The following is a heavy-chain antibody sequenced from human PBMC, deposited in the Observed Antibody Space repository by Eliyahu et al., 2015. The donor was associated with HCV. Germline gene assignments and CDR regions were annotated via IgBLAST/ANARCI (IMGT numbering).Heavy chain of an antibody. D-gene: IGHD3-10*01. CDR3: IKGRGIINLVDY. J-gene: IGHJ4*02. CDR2: IKSKVDGETT. CDR1: GFTFTXAW. V-gene: IGHV3-15*01. Sequence: EVQLVESGGGLVKPGGSLRLSCAASGFTFTXAWMSWXRQAPGKGLEWVGRIKSKVDGETTDYAAPVKGRFTISRDDSKDTAYLEMNSLKTEDTAVYYCIKGRGIINLVDYWGQGTLVTVSS.